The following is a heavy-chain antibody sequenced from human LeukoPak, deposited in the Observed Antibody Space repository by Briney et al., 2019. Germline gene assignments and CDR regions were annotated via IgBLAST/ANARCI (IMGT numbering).Heavy chain of an antibody. J-gene: IGHJ3*02. D-gene: IGHD3-22*01. CDR3: ARDLSWLGYDSSGYYSDAFDI. CDR1: GFTFSSYA. CDR2: ISSSSSYI. V-gene: IGHV3-21*01. Sequence: GGSLRLSCAAPGFTFSSYAMSWVRQAPGKGLEWVSSISSSSSYIYYADSVKGRFTISRDNAKNSLYLQMNSLRAEDTAVYYCARDLSWLGYDSSGYYSDAFDIWGQGTMVTVSS.